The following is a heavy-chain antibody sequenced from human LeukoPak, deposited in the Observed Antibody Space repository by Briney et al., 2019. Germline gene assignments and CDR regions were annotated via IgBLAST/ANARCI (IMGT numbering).Heavy chain of an antibody. V-gene: IGHV3-30-3*01. Sequence: GGSLRLSCAASGFTFSSYAMHWVRQAPGKGLEWVAVISYDGSNKYYADSVKGRFTISRDNSKNTLYLQMSSLRAEDTAVYYCARGIWVAVAGFDYWGQGTLVTVSS. CDR2: ISYDGSNK. CDR3: ARGIWVAVAGFDY. D-gene: IGHD6-19*01. CDR1: GFTFSSYA. J-gene: IGHJ4*02.